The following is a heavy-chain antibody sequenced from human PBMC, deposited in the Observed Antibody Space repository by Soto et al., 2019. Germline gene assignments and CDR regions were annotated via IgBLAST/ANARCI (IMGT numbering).Heavy chain of an antibody. CDR1: GGSISSYY. Sequence: PSETLSLTCTVSGGSISSYYWSWIRQPPGKGLEWIGYIYFRGTTNYNPSLKSRVTMSVDTSKNQFSLKLSSVTAADTAVYYCARLADPSGYDVDVDYWGQGTLVTVSS. CDR3: ARLADPSGYDVDVDY. J-gene: IGHJ4*02. CDR2: IYFRGTT. D-gene: IGHD5-12*01. V-gene: IGHV4-59*08.